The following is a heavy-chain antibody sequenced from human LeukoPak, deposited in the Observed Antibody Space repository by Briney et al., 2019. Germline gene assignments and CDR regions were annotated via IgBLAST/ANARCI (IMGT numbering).Heavy chain of an antibody. J-gene: IGHJ4*02. D-gene: IGHD5-24*01. CDR1: GGSISSGTYY. CDR3: AREIGYNSDPH. CDR2: IYTSSEST. V-gene: IGHV4-61*02. Sequence: PSETLSLTCTVSGGSISSGTYYWNWIRQPAGKGLEWIGRIYTSSESTKYNPSLKSRVTISVDTSKNQFSLKLSSVTAADTAVYYCAREIGYNSDPHWGQGTLVTVSS.